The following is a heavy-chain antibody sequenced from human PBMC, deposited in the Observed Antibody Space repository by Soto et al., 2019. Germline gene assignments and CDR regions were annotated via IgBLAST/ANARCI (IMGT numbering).Heavy chain of an antibody. Sequence: PSETLSLTCAVSGGSISSSNWWSWVRQPPGKGLEWIGEIYHSGSTNYNPSLKSRVTISVDKSKNQFSLKLSSVTAADTAVYYCARHGRYSSPGIAAAGVDWGQGTLVTVSS. CDR1: GGSISSSNW. J-gene: IGHJ4*02. D-gene: IGHD6-13*01. CDR2: IYHSGST. V-gene: IGHV4-4*02. CDR3: ARHGRYSSPGIAAAGVD.